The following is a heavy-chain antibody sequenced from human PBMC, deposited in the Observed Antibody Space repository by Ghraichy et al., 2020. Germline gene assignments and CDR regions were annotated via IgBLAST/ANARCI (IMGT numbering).Heavy chain of an antibody. J-gene: IGHJ6*02. CDR3: AKAPVPVAGTYYYYGMDV. V-gene: IGHV3-43*01. CDR1: GFTFDDYT. D-gene: IGHD6-19*01. Sequence: GGSLRLSCAASGFTFDDYTMHWVRQAPGKGLEWVSLISWDGGSTYYADSVKGRFTISRDNSKNSVYLQMNSLRTEDTALYYCAKAPVPVAGTYYYYGMDVWGQGTTVTVSS. CDR2: ISWDGGST.